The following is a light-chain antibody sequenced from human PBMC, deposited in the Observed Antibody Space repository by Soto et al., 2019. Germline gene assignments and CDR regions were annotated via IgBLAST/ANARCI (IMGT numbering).Light chain of an antibody. V-gene: IGLV2-14*01. CDR3: ISYTDRQSYL. J-gene: IGLJ1*01. CDR1: SSDVGDYNY. CDR2: AVS. Sequence: QSVLTQPASVSGSPGQSITISCTGTSSDVGDYNYVSWYQQHPGKAPKLMISAVSNRPSGVSDRFSGSKSGNTASLTISGLQAEDEADYYCISYTDRQSYLFGTGTTVTVL.